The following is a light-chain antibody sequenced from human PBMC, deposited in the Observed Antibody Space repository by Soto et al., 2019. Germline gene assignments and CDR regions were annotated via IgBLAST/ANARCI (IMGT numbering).Light chain of an antibody. J-gene: IGKJ1*01. CDR1: QSISSW. V-gene: IGKV1-5*01. CDR2: DAS. Sequence: DIQMTQSPSTLSASVGDRVTITCWASQSISSWLAWYQQKPGKAPKLLIYDASSLESGVPSRFSGSGSGTEFTLTISSLRPDDFATYYCQQYNSYWTFGQGTKVDNK. CDR3: QQYNSYWT.